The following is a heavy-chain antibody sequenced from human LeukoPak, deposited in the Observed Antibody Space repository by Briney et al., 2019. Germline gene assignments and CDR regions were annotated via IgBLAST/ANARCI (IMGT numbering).Heavy chain of an antibody. J-gene: IGHJ4*02. CDR1: GFTLNSYS. CDR3: ARDGGDYGNDY. CDR2: ISSSSSHI. Sequence: GGSLRLSCAASGFTLNSYSMNWVRQAPGKGLEWVSSISSSSSHIYYADSVKGRFTISRDNAKNSLYLQMNSMSAEDTAVYYSARDGGDYGNDYWGQGTLVTVSS. D-gene: IGHD4-17*01. V-gene: IGHV3-21*01.